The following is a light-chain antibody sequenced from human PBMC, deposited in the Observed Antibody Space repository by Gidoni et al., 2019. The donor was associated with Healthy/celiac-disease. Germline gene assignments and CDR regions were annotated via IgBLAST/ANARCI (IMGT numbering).Light chain of an antibody. V-gene: IGKV1-39*01. J-gene: IGKJ1*01. CDR2: AAS. CDR3: QQSYSTPRT. CDR1: QSISSY. Sequence: DLQLTQSPSSLSASVGDRFTITCRASQSISSYLNWYQQKPGTAPKLLIYAASSLQSGVPSRFSGSGSGTDCTLTISSLQPEDFATYYCQQSYSTPRTFGQGTKVEIK.